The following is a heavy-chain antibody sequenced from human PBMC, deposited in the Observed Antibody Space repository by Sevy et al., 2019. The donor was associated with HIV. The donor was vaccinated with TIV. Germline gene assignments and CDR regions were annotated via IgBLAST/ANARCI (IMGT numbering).Heavy chain of an antibody. V-gene: IGHV3-33*01. J-gene: IGHJ4*02. Sequence: GGSLSLSCVASGFAFSDYGMHWVRQAPGKGLEWVEVIWYDGNNQHYADSVRGRFTISRDNSKNTLYLQLSSLRAEDTAVYYCARDPRIFGDYLLTYFDYWGQGVLITVSS. CDR3: ARDPRIFGDYLLTYFDY. CDR2: IWYDGNNQ. D-gene: IGHD4-17*01. CDR1: GFAFSDYG.